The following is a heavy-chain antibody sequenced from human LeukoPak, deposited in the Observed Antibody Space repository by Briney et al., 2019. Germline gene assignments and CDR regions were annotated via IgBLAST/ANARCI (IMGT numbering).Heavy chain of an antibody. CDR1: GFTFTSYS. D-gene: IGHD5-18*01. Sequence: PGGSLRLSCAASGFTFTSYSMNWVRQAPGKGLEWVSSISSSSSYTYYADSVKGRFTISRDNAKNSLYLQMNSLRAEDTAVYYCARDVRGYSYGYYFDYWGQGTLVTVSS. CDR2: ISSSSSYT. J-gene: IGHJ4*02. CDR3: ARDVRGYSYGYYFDY. V-gene: IGHV3-21*01.